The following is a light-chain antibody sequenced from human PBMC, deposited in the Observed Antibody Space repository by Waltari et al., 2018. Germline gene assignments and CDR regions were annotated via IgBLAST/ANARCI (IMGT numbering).Light chain of an antibody. J-gene: IGKJ2*01. CDR3: QQYYSYPYT. CDR2: AVS. Sequence: AIRMTQSPSSFSASTGDTVTITCRANQSVTSYLAWYQQKPGRAPKLLRYAVSTLQSGVPSRFTGGGSETDFTLTINCLQSDDFATYYCQQYYSYPYTFGQGTKLEI. V-gene: IGKV1-8*01. CDR1: QSVTSY.